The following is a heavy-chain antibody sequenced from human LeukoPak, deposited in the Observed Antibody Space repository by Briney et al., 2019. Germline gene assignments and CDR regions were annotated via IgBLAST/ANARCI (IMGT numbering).Heavy chain of an antibody. CDR2: IYTSGST. J-gene: IGHJ4*02. CDR1: GGSISSYY. D-gene: IGHD3-3*01. CDR3: AREGVTYYDFWSGRGPFDY. Sequence: PSETLSLTCTVSGGSISSYYWSWIRQPAGKGLEWIGRIYTSGSTNYNPSLKGRVTMSVDTSKNQFSLKLSSVTAADTAVYYCAREGVTYYDFWSGRGPFDYWGQGTLVTVSS. V-gene: IGHV4-4*07.